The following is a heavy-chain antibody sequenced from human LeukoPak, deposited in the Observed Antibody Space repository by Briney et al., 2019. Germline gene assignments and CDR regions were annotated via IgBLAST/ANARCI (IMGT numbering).Heavy chain of an antibody. D-gene: IGHD3-22*01. CDR2: INWNGGST. Sequence: RPGGSLRLSCAASGFTFSSYSMNWVRQAPGKGLEWVSGINWNGGSTGYADSVKGRFIISRDNAKNSLYLQMNSLRAEDTALYYCARNFGGGDSSGPYYWGQGTLVTVSS. J-gene: IGHJ4*02. CDR3: ARNFGGGDSSGPYY. CDR1: GFTFSSYS. V-gene: IGHV3-20*04.